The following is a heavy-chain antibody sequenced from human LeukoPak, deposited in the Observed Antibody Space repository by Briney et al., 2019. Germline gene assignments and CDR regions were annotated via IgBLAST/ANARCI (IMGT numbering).Heavy chain of an antibody. V-gene: IGHV4-4*07. CDR2: IYTSGST. CDR1: GGSISSYY. Sequence: SSETLSLTCTVSGGSISSYYWSWLRQPAGKGLEWIGRIYTSGSTNYNPSLKSRVTMSVDTSKNQFSLKLSSVTAADTAVYYCARGQAVPAAIPFDYWGQGTLVTVSS. J-gene: IGHJ4*02. D-gene: IGHD2-2*02. CDR3: ARGQAVPAAIPFDY.